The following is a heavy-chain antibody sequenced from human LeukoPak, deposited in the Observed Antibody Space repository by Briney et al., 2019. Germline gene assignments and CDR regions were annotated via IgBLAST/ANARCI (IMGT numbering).Heavy chain of an antibody. CDR2: ISTYNAAT. J-gene: IGHJ5*02. V-gene: IGHV1-18*01. CDR1: GYTFTSHG. CDR3: ARDVSSGWYWFDP. Sequence: ASVKVSCKASGYTFTSHGITWVRQAPGQGLEWMGWISTYNAATNYAQKFQARLTMTTDTVTSTAYMDLRSLRPDDTAVYYCARDVSSGWYWFDPWGQGTLVTVSS. D-gene: IGHD6-19*01.